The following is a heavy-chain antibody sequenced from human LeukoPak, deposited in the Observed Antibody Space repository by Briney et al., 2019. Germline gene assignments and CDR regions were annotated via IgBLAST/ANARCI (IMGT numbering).Heavy chain of an antibody. V-gene: IGHV3-23*01. CDR3: ASPDGDYFSPFDY. D-gene: IGHD4-17*01. Sequence: PGGSLRLSCAASGFTFSSYAMSWVRQAPGKGLEWVSAISGSGGSTYYADSVKGRFTISRDNSKNTLYLQMNSLRAEDTAIYYYASPDGDYFSPFDYWGQGTLVTVSS. CDR2: ISGSGGST. CDR1: GFTFSSYA. J-gene: IGHJ4*02.